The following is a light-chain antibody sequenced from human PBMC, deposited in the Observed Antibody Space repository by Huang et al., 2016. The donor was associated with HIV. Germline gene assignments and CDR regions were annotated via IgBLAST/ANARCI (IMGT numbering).Light chain of an antibody. CDR1: QDIANS. Sequence: QLTQSPSSLSMSVGDRVIITCQASQDIANSLAWYQHKPGRAPKLLISAASTLQSGVPSRFSGGSAGTYFTLIITNLQPGDFASYYCQQLHSYPITFGQGTRL. V-gene: IGKV1-9*01. CDR2: AAS. CDR3: QQLHSYPIT. J-gene: IGKJ5*01.